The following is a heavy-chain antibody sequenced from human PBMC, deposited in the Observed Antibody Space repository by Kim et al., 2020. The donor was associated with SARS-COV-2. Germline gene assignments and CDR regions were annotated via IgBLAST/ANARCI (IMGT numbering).Heavy chain of an antibody. CDR1: GFTVKNYA. V-gene: IGHV3-23*01. CDR2: MTSRSGGNAGT. Sequence: GGSLRLSCAASGFTVKNYAMSWVRRAPGKGLEWVSTMTSRSGGNAGTFYEDSVKGRCTISRDDFKNKMYRQRNSERVEDTGAKYCVNRRVLYWGRG. J-gene: IGHJ4*02. CDR3: VNRRVLY.